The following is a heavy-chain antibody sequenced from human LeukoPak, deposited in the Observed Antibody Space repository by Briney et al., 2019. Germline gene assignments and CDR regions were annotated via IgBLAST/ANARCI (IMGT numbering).Heavy chain of an antibody. CDR1: GGSFSGYY. D-gene: IGHD5-18*01. CDR3: ARGRIQLWTLAYCYFDY. J-gene: IGHJ4*02. CDR2: INHSGST. V-gene: IGHV4-34*01. Sequence: SETLSLTCAVYGGSFSGYYWSWIHQPPGKGLEWIGEINHSGSTNYNPSLKSRVTISVDTSKNQFSLKLSSVTAADTAVYYCARGRIQLWTLAYCYFDYWGQGTLVTVSS.